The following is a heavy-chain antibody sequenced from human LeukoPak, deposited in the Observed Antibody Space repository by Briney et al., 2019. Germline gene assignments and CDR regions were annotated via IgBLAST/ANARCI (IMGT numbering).Heavy chain of an antibody. CDR1: GYTFSSYV. V-gene: IGHV3-21*01. J-gene: IGHJ4*02. D-gene: IGHD4/OR15-4a*01. Sequence: GGSLRLSCAASGYTFSSYVMNWVRQAPGKGLEWVSSISSSSNYIYYADSVKGRFTISRDNAKNSVYLQMISLRAEDTATYYCARVAPRCYLDYWGQGTLVTVSS. CDR2: ISSSSNYI. CDR3: ARVAPRCYLDY.